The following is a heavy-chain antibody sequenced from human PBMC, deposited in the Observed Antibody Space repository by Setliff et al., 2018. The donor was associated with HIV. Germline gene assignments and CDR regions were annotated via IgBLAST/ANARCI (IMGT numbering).Heavy chain of an antibody. CDR1: GGSISSSSYY. CDR2: IYYSGST. J-gene: IGHJ5*02. CDR3: AREGARHYGSGRYHSWFDP. D-gene: IGHD3-10*01. V-gene: IGHV4-31*03. Sequence: SETLSLTCTVSGGSISSSSYYWGWIRQPPGKGLEWIGYIYYSGSTYYNPSLKSRVTMSVDTSKNQFSLKLSSVTAADTAVYYCAREGARHYGSGRYHSWFDPWGQGTQVTVSS.